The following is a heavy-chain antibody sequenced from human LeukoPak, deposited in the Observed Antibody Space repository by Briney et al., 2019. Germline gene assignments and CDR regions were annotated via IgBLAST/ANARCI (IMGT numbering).Heavy chain of an antibody. CDR3: ITFSMIVVVITD. CDR1: GFTFSNAW. D-gene: IGHD3-22*01. Sequence: GGSLRLSCAASGFTFSNAWMSWVRQAPGKGLKWVGRIKSKTDGGTTDYAAPVKGRFTISRDDSKNTLYLQMNSLKIEDTAVYYCITFSMIVVVITDWGRGTLVTVSS. J-gene: IGHJ4*02. V-gene: IGHV3-15*01. CDR2: IKSKTDGGTT.